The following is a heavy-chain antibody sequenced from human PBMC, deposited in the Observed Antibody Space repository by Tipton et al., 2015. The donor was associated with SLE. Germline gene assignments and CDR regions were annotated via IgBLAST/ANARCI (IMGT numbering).Heavy chain of an antibody. D-gene: IGHD6-19*01. V-gene: IGHV4-31*03. Sequence: TLSLTCIVSGGSISRGTYYWSWIRQHPGKGPGWIGYLYNSGGTYYTPPLKSRVTISIDTSKNQFSLKVNSVTAADTALYYCARAVAGNSEYFDYWGHGTLVTVSS. CDR1: GGSISRGTYY. CDR3: ARAVAGNSEYFDY. CDR2: LYNSGGT. J-gene: IGHJ4*01.